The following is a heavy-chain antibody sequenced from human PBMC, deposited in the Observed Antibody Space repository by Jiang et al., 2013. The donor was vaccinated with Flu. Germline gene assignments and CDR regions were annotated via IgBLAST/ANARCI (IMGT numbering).Heavy chain of an antibody. CDR2: IYYSGST. Sequence: LLKPSETLSLTCTVSGGSISNYYWSWIRQPPGKGLEWIGYIYYSGSTNYNPSLKSRVTISLDTSKNQFSLKLSSVTAADTAIYYCARDAYDSTGRLPFQIWGQGTLVTVSS. D-gene: IGHD3-22*01. V-gene: IGHV4-59*01. CDR3: ARDAYDSTGRLPFQI. CDR1: GGSISNYY. J-gene: IGHJ4*02.